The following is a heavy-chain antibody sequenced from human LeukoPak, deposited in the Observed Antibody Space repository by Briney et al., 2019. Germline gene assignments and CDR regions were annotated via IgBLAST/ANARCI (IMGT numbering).Heavy chain of an antibody. CDR3: AKDYYDISGPDY. D-gene: IGHD3-22*01. CDR1: GFTSSSYG. CDR2: ISYDGSNK. J-gene: IGHJ4*02. Sequence: GGSLRLSCAASGFTSSSYGMHWVRQAPGKGLEWVAVISYDGSNKYYADSVKGRFTISRDNSKNTLYLQMNSLRAEDTAVYYCAKDYYDISGPDYWGQGTLVTVSS. V-gene: IGHV3-30*18.